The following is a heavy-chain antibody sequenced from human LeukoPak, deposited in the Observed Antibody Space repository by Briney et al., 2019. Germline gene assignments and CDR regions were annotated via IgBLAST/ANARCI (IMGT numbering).Heavy chain of an antibody. CDR3: ARENSGSYREFDY. Sequence: SETLSLTCTVSGGSISSYYWSWVRQPAGKGLEWIGRIYTSGSTNYNASLKSRVSMSVDTSKNQFSLKLSSVTAAATAVFYCARENSGSYREFDYWGQGTLVTVSS. V-gene: IGHV4-4*07. D-gene: IGHD1-26*01. J-gene: IGHJ4*02. CDR1: GGSISSYY. CDR2: IYTSGST.